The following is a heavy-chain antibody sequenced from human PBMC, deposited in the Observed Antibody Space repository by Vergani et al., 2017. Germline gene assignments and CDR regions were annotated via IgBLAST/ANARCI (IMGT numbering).Heavy chain of an antibody. J-gene: IGHJ6*03. CDR3: ARENSGSYHYYYYMDV. V-gene: IGHV3-7*01. Sequence: EVQLVESGGGLVQPGGSLRLSCAASGFTFSSYWMSWVRQAPGKGLEWVANIKQDGSEKYYVDSVEGRFTISRDNAKNSLYLQMNSLRAEDTAVYYCARENSGSYHYYYYMDVWGKGTTVTVSS. D-gene: IGHD1-26*01. CDR1: GFTFSSYW. CDR2: IKQDGSEK.